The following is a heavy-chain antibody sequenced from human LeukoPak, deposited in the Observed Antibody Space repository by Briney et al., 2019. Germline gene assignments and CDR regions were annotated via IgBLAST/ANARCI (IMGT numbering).Heavy chain of an antibody. CDR2: IYHSGST. J-gene: IGHJ4*02. CDR1: GGSISSSNW. CDR3: ARGGGSGYYPGDY. V-gene: IGHV4-4*02. Sequence: SGTLSLTCAVSGGSISSSNWWSWVRQPPGKGLEWIGEIYHSGSTNYNPSLKSRVTISVDTSKNQFSLRLSSVTAADTAVYYCARGGGSGYYPGDYWGQGTLVTVSS. D-gene: IGHD3-22*01.